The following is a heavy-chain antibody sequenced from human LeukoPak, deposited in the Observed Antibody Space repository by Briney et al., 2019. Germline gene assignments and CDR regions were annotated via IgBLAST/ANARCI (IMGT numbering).Heavy chain of an antibody. Sequence: PGGSLRLSCTASGLTFSTSGFNWVRQAPGRGLEWVASIGPTGSDRYHADSIKGRFTISRDNANNFLYPQMNSLRAEDTAVYYGATETNGRHYDYWGQGTLLTVSS. J-gene: IGHJ4*02. CDR1: GLTFSTSG. V-gene: IGHV3-21*06. CDR3: ATETNGRHYDY. CDR2: IGPTGSDR. D-gene: IGHD1-14*01.